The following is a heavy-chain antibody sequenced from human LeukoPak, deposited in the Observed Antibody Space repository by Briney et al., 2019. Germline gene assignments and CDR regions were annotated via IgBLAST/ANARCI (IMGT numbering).Heavy chain of an antibody. CDR3: ARARHREGYKNTWYEN. D-gene: IGHD5-12*01. V-gene: IGHV3-13*01. J-gene: IGHJ4*02. CDR1: GFTISGND. CDR2: ITIAGVT. Sequence: PGGSLRLSCAASGFTISGNDMHWVRQIIGKGLEWVSTITIAGVTYYPGSVKGRFIISRDNAKNSLYLQMNSLRAGDTAVYYRARARHREGYKNTWYENWGQGTLVTVSS.